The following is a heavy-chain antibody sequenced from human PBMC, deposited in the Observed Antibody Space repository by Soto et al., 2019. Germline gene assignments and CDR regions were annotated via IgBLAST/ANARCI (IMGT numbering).Heavy chain of an antibody. J-gene: IGHJ5*02. CDR2: ISSSSSYI. CDR1: GFTFSSYS. Sequence: FLRLSCAASGFTFSSYSMNWVRQAPGKGLEWVSSISSSSSYIYYADSVKGRITISRDNAKNSLYLQMNSLRAEDTAVYYCARDRGSSSFMGWFDPWGQGTLVTVSS. D-gene: IGHD6-13*01. V-gene: IGHV3-21*01. CDR3: ARDRGSSSFMGWFDP.